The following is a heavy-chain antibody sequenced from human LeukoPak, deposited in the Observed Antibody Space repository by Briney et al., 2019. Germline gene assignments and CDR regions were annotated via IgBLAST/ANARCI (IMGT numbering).Heavy chain of an antibody. D-gene: IGHD1-1*01. J-gene: IGHJ6*03. CDR2: ISAYNGNT. CDR3: ARGSNWNDGSNYYYYMDV. V-gene: IGHV1-18*01. CDR1: GGTFSSYA. Sequence: ASVKVSCKASGGTFSSYAISWVRQAPGQGLEWMGWISAYNGNTNYAQKLQGRVTMTTDTSTSTAYMELRSLRSDDTAVYYCARGSNWNDGSNYYYYMDVWGKGTTVTISS.